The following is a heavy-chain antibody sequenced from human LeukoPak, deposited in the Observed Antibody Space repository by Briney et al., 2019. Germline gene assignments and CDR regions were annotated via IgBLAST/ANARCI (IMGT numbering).Heavy chain of an antibody. Sequence: SSETLSLTCTVSGGSISSGTYYWSWIRQPAGKGLEWIGRVYSSGRTNYNPSLKSRGTISVDTSKNQFSLELNSVTAADTAMYYCARLRSPGDFDYWGQGTLVAVSS. CDR1: GGSISSGTYY. CDR3: ARLRSPGDFDY. CDR2: VYSSGRT. D-gene: IGHD1-26*01. J-gene: IGHJ4*02. V-gene: IGHV4-61*02.